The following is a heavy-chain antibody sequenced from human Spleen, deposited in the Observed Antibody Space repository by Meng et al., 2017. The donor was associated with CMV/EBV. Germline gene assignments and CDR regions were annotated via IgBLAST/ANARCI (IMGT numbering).Heavy chain of an antibody. V-gene: IGHV4-59*01. CDR3: ARIEMATKVAGPRAFDI. CDR2: IYYSGST. D-gene: IGHD5-24*01. CDR1: GGSISSYY. J-gene: IGHJ3*02. Sequence: SETLSLTCTVSGGSISSYYWSWIRQPPGKGLEWIGYIYYSGSTNYNPSLKSRVTISVDTSKNQFSLKLSSVTAADTAVYYCARIEMATKVAGPRAFDIWGQGTMVTVSS.